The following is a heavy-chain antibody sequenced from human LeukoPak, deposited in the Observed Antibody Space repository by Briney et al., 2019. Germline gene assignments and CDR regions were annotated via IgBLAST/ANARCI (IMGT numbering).Heavy chain of an antibody. D-gene: IGHD3-22*01. CDR3: ARGSSSYPYYFDY. V-gene: IGHV4-61*03. CDR2: IYYSGST. J-gene: IGHJ4*02. CDR1: GGSVSSGSYY. Sequence: SETLSLTCTVSGGSVSSGSYYWSWIRQPPGKGLEWIGYIYYSGSTNYNPSLKSRVTMSVDTSKNHFSLKLSSVTAADTAVYYCARGSSSYPYYFDYWGQGTLVTVSS.